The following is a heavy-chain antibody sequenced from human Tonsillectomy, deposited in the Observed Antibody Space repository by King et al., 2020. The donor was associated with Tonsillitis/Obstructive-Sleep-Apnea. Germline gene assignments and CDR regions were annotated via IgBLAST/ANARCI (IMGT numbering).Heavy chain of an antibody. J-gene: IGHJ3*01. V-gene: IGHV3-9*01. CDR2: ISWNSGST. D-gene: IGHD6-13*01. CDR1: GFTFDDYA. CDR3: AKDLIIAVSGTPGDAFDF. Sequence: VQLVESGGGFVQPGRSLRLSCAASGFTFDDYAMYWVRQAPGKGLEWVSGISWNSGSTAYADSVKGRFTISRDNAKNSLYLQMNSVRAEDTALYYCAKDLIIAVSGTPGDAFDFWGQGTMVTVSS.